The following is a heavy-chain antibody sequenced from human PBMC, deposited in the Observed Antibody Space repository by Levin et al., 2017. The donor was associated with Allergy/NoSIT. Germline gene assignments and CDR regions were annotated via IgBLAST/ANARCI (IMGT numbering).Heavy chain of an antibody. CDR2: ISYDGSNK. Sequence: GGSLRLSCAASGFTFSSYAMHWVRQAPGKGLEWVAVISYDGSNKYYADSVKGRFTISRDNSKNTLYLQMNSLRAEDTAVYYCARVGSVTTWFGVSFDYWGQGTLVTVSS. D-gene: IGHD4-11*01. CDR1: GFTFSSYA. CDR3: ARVGSVTTWFGVSFDY. V-gene: IGHV3-30-3*01. J-gene: IGHJ4*02.